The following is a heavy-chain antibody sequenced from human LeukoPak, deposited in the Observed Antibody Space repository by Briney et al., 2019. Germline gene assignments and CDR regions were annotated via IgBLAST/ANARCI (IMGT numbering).Heavy chain of an antibody. J-gene: IGHJ4*02. D-gene: IGHD6-19*01. CDR1: GFTVSSNY. V-gene: IGHV3-66*01. Sequence: GGSLRLSCAASGFTVSSNYMSWVRQAPGKGLEWVSVIYSGGSTYYADSVKGRFTISRDNSKNTLYLQMNSLRAVDTAVYYCARDPIAVAGRDYWGQGTLVTVSS. CDR2: IYSGGST. CDR3: ARDPIAVAGRDY.